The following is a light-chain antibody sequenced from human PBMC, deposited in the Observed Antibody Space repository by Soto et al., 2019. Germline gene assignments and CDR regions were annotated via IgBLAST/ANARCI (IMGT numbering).Light chain of an antibody. CDR1: QSVSSNK. Sequence: EIVLTQSPGTLSLSPGERATLSCRASQSVSSNKLAWYQQKPGQAPSLIIYLASRRAAGIPDRVSGSGSGTDFSLTISRLEPEDFAVYYCQQYGSSPQTFGGGTKVEIK. V-gene: IGKV3-20*01. J-gene: IGKJ4*01. CDR2: LAS. CDR3: QQYGSSPQT.